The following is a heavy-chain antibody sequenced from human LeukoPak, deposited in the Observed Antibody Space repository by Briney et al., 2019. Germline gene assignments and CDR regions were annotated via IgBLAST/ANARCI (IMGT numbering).Heavy chain of an antibody. J-gene: IGHJ3*02. D-gene: IGHD7-27*01. Sequence: PGGSLRLSCAASGFTFSSYSVNWVRQAPGKGLEWVSSISSSSSYIYYADSVKGRFTISRDNAKNSLYLQMNSLRAEDTAVYYCAREGDWGFAFDIWGQGTMVTVSS. CDR2: ISSSSSYI. CDR1: GFTFSSYS. CDR3: AREGDWGFAFDI. V-gene: IGHV3-21*01.